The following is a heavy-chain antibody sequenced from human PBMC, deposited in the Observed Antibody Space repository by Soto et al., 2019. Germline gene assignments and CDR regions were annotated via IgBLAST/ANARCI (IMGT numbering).Heavy chain of an antibody. Sequence: QVQLVQSETEVRKPGASVKISCEADGYTFNTFYLHWIRQAPGQGLEWMGIINPSRGTTTSAQKCRGRLTMARDTATSTVSMELSSLTSDDTAVYYCARTADXVVDVDSTPPLYFDSWGQGTLVTVSS. CDR2: INPSRGTT. J-gene: IGHJ4*02. V-gene: IGHV1-46*02. CDR3: ARTADXVVDVDSTPPLYFDS. CDR1: GYTFNTFY. D-gene: IGHD2-15*01.